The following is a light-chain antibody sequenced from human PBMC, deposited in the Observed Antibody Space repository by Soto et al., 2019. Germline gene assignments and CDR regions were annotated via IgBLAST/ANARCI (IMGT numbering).Light chain of an antibody. V-gene: IGLV1-40*01. J-gene: IGLJ2*01. Sequence: QSVLTQPPSVSGAPGQRVTISCTGSNSNIGAGYDVHWYQHLPGTAPKLLISGNNNDNSRPSGVPDRFSGSKSGTSASLAITGLQADDEADYYCQSYDTGPSAVVFGGGTKLTVL. CDR3: QSYDTGPSAVV. CDR1: NSNIGAGYD. CDR2: GNN.